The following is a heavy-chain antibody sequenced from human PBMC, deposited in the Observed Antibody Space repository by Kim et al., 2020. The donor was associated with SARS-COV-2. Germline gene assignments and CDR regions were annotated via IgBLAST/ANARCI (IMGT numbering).Heavy chain of an antibody. CDR3: ARDGVVPAANYWYFDL. CDR1: GFTFSSYE. Sequence: GGSLRLSCAASGFTFSSYEMNWVRQAPGKGLEWVSYISSSGSTIYYADSVKGRFTLSRDNAKNSLYLQMNSLRAEDAAVYYCARDGVVPAANYWYFDLWGRGTLVTVSS. J-gene: IGHJ2*01. V-gene: IGHV3-48*03. D-gene: IGHD2-2*01. CDR2: ISSSGSTI.